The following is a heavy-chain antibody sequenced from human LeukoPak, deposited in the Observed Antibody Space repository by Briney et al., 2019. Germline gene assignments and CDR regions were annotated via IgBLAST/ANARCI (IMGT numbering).Heavy chain of an antibody. V-gene: IGHV3-74*01. CDR2: MNSDGSTT. CDR3: ARVLSGYQFYFDY. D-gene: IGHD3-22*01. CDR1: GFTFSTYW. J-gene: IGHJ4*02. Sequence: TGGSLRLSCGASGFTFSTYWMHWVRQAPGKGLVWVSRMNSDGSTTSYADSVKGRFSISRDNAKNTLYLQMNSLRAEDTAVYYCARVLSGYQFYFDYWGQGTLVTVSS.